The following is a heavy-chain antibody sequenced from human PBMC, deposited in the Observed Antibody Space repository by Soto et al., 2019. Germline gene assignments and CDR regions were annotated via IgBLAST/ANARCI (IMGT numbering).Heavy chain of an antibody. V-gene: IGHV4-59*01. CDR3: ARYYCADGTCYHFEH. D-gene: IGHD2-15*01. CDR2: VYYNGDT. CDR1: GASINPYY. J-gene: IGHJ4*02. Sequence: KTSETLSLTCTVSGASINPYYWSWIRQPPGKGLEWIGYVYYNGDTNSNPSLKSRVSISVETSKNQFSLRLSSVTTADTAIYYCARYYCADGTCYHFEHWSQGTLVTVSS.